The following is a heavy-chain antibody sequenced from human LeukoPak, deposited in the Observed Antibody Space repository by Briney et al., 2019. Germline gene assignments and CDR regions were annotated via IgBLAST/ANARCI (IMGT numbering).Heavy chain of an antibody. CDR3: VRGVVVAATLAY. CDR1: GFTFSSYA. J-gene: IGHJ4*02. CDR2: IDGSSRYI. Sequence: GGSLRLSCAASGFTFSSYAMSWVRQAPGEGLEWVSSIDGSSRYIYYADSVRGRFTISRDNSKNTLYLQMNSLRAEDTAVYYCVRGVVVAATLAYWGQGTLVTVSS. V-gene: IGHV3-23*01. D-gene: IGHD2-15*01.